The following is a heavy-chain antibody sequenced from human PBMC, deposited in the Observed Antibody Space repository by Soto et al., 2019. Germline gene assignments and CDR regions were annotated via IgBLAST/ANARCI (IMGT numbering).Heavy chain of an antibody. V-gene: IGHV4-59*08. J-gene: IGHJ6*02. D-gene: IGHD3-10*01. CDR2: IYYSGST. CDR1: GGSISSYY. Sequence: PSETLSLTCTVSGGSISSYYWSWIRQPPGKGLEWIGYIYYSGSTNYNPSLKSRVTISVDTSKNQFSLKLSSVTAADTAVYYCARRISGYYGSGSYYMYNYYAMDVWGQGTTVT. CDR3: ARRISGYYGSGSYYMYNYYAMDV.